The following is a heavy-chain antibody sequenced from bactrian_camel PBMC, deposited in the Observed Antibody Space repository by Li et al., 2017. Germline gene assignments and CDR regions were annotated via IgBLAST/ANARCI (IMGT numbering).Heavy chain of an antibody. Sequence: QVQLVESGGGSVEAGGSLRLSCAASAYTYSSNCMGWFRQAPGKEREGVAAIYTGGGSTYYADSVKGRFTISKDNGKNILYLQMNSLKPEDTAMYYCAARVGRCSSVLERRFFGYWGQGTQVTVS. CDR1: AYTYSSNC. CDR2: IYTGGGST. CDR3: AARVGRCSSVLERRFFGY. J-gene: IGHJ6*01. D-gene: IGHD6*01. V-gene: IGHV3S1*01.